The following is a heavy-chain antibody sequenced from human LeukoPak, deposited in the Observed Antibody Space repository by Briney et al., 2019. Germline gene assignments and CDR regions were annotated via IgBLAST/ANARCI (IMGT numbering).Heavy chain of an antibody. V-gene: IGHV3-15*01. D-gene: IGHD3-10*01. Sequence: RPGGSLRLSCAASGFTFSSYAMSWVRQAPGKGLEWVGRIKTKSEGGTTDYAAPAKGRFTISRDDSKNALFLQIDSLKSDDTAMYYCTTEFKELGSFFYFYYMDVWGTGTTVTISS. CDR3: TTEFKELGSFFYFYYMDV. CDR1: GFTFSSYA. J-gene: IGHJ6*03. CDR2: IKTKSEGGTT.